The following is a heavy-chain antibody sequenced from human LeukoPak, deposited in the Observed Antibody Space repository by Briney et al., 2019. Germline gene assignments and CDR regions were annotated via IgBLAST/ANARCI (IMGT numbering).Heavy chain of an antibody. CDR3: AREAVEMAITHFDY. J-gene: IGHJ4*02. CDR2: IIPIFGTA. V-gene: IGHV1-69*05. D-gene: IGHD5-24*01. Sequence: SVKVSCKASGGTFSNFVISWVRQAPGQGLEWMGGIIPIFGTAKYAQKFQGRVTIITDESTNTAYMELNSLRSEDTAVYYCAREAVEMAITHFDYWGQGTLVTVSS. CDR1: GGTFSNFV.